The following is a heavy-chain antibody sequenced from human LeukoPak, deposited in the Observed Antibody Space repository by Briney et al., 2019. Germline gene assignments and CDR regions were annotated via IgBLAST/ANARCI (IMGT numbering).Heavy chain of an antibody. CDR3: AGTPNWFDP. Sequence: SQTLSLTCTVSGGSISSGSYYWSWIRQPAGKGLEWIGRIYTSGSTNYNPSLKSRVTISVDTSKNQFSLKLSSVIAADTAVYHCAGTPNWFDPWGQGTLVTVSS. J-gene: IGHJ5*02. V-gene: IGHV4-61*02. CDR1: GGSISSGSYY. D-gene: IGHD2-15*01. CDR2: IYTSGST.